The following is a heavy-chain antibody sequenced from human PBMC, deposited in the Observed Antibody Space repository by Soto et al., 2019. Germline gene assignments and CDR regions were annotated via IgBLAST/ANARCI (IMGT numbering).Heavy chain of an antibody. V-gene: IGHV1-46*01. J-gene: IGHJ4*02. Sequence: QVQLVQSGAEVKKPGASVKVSCNASGYTFTTYYMHWVRQAPGQGLEWMGIINPSSGDTSYPQRCQGRVTITRNTSTSTVYMELISLRSEDTSVYYCARDLDGGHFFDYWGQGTLVTVSS. D-gene: IGHD2-15*01. CDR3: ARDLDGGHFFDY. CDR1: GYTFTTYY. CDR2: INPSSGDT.